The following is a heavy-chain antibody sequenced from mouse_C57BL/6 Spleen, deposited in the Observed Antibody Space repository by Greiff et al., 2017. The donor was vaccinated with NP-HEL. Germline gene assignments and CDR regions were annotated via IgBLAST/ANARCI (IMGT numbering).Heavy chain of an antibody. J-gene: IGHJ1*03. Sequence: EVQGVESGGGLVQPKGSLKLSCAASGFTFNTYAMHWVRQAPGKGLEWVARIRSKSSNYATYYADSVKDRFTISRDDSQSMLYLQMNNLKTEDTAMYYCVRDRRKGHFPWYFDVWGTGTTVTVSS. CDR2: IRSKSSNYAT. CDR1: GFTFNTYA. CDR3: VRDRRKGHFPWYFDV. V-gene: IGHV10-3*01.